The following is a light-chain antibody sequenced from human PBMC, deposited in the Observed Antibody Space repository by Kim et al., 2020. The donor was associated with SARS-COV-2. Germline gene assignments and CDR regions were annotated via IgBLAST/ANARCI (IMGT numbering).Light chain of an antibody. CDR2: GKN. Sequence: ALGQTVRITCQGDSHRSYYGSWYQQKPGQAPVLVIYGKNNRPSGSPDRFSGSSSGNTASLTITGAQAEDEADYYCNSRDSSGNHVVFGGGTKLTVL. CDR3: NSRDSSGNHVV. CDR1: SHRSYY. V-gene: IGLV3-19*01. J-gene: IGLJ2*01.